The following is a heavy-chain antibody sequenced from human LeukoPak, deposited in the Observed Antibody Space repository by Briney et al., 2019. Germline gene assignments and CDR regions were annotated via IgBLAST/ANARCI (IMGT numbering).Heavy chain of an antibody. V-gene: IGHV4-59*13. CDR3: AKGARWPDI. J-gene: IGHJ3*02. Sequence: SETLSLTCTVSGVSISYYYWSCIRQPPGKGLEWIGYIHYRGSTNYNPSLKSRVTISVDTSKNQFSLKLNSVTAADTAVYYCAKGARWPDIWGQGTMVTVSS. D-gene: IGHD2-15*01. CDR1: GVSISYYY. CDR2: IHYRGST.